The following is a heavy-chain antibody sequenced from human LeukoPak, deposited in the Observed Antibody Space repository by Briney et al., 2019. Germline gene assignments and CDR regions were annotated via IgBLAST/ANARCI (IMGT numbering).Heavy chain of an antibody. CDR3: ARQGGSGTYYFDY. CDR1: GGSISSSSYY. D-gene: IGHD6-19*01. V-gene: IGHV4-39*07. CDR2: IYYSGST. Sequence: SETLSLTCTVSGGSISSSSYYWGWIRQPPGKGLEWIGSIYYSGSTYYNPSLKSRVTISVDTSKNQFSLKLSSVTAADTAVYYCARQGGSGTYYFDYWGQRTLVTVSS. J-gene: IGHJ4*02.